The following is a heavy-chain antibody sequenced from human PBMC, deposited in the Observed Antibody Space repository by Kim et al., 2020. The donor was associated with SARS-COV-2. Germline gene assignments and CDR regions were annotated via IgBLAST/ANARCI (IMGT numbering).Heavy chain of an antibody. D-gene: IGHD6-6*01. CDR2: IKSDGSTT. Sequence: GGSLRLSCAASGLTFSSYWMHWVRQAPGKGLVWVSRIKSDGSTTNYADSVKGRFTISRDNAKNTLYLQMNSLRAEDTAVYYCARDRGDSSSTLDYWGQGTLVTVSS. V-gene: IGHV3-74*01. J-gene: IGHJ4*02. CDR3: ARDRGDSSSTLDY. CDR1: GLTFSSYW.